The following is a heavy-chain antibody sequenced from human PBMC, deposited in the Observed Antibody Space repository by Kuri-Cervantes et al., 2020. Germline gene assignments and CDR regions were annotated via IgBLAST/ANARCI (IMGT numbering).Heavy chain of an antibody. Sequence: ESLKISCTVSGGSISSYYWSWIRQPPGKGLEWIGYIYYSGSTYYNPSLKSRVTISVDTSNKQFSLKMTSVTAADTAVYHCARVHHTVWFDPWGQGTLVTVSS. D-gene: IGHD4-17*01. CDR2: IYYSGST. V-gene: IGHV4-59*12. J-gene: IGHJ5*02. CDR1: GGSISSYY. CDR3: ARVHHTVWFDP.